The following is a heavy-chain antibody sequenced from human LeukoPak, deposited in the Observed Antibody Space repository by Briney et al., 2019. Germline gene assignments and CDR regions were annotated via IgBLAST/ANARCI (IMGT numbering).Heavy chain of an antibody. V-gene: IGHV4-59*01. Sequence: PSETLSLTCTVSGGSISSYHWSWIRQPPGKGLEWIGYIYYSGGTNYNPSLKSRVTISVDTSKNQFSLKLRSVTAAGTAMYYCARIRSGSYCDYWGQGTLVIVSS. CDR2: IYYSGGT. CDR1: GGSISSYH. J-gene: IGHJ4*02. CDR3: ARIRSGSYCDY. D-gene: IGHD1-26*01.